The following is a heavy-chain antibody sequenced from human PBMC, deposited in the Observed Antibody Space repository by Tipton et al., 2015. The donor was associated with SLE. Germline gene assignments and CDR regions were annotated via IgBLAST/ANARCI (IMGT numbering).Heavy chain of an antibody. V-gene: IGHV4-34*01. Sequence: LRLSCAVYGGSFSGFYWSWIRQPPGKGLEWIGEINHSGSTNYNPSLKSRVTISVDTSKNQFSLKLSSVNAADTAVYYCARGAGYSGTSGYSFDHWGQGALVTVSS. CDR2: INHSGST. CDR1: GGSFSGFY. CDR3: ARGAGYSGTSGYSFDH. J-gene: IGHJ4*02. D-gene: IGHD3-22*01.